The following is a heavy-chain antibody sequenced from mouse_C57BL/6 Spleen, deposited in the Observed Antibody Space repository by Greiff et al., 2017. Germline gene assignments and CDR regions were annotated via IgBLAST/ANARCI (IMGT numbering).Heavy chain of an antibody. CDR1: GYTFTSYW. D-gene: IGHD2-4*01. CDR3: RGYDYDGDWYFDV. CDR2: IDPSDSYT. Sequence: QVQLQQPGAELVMPGASVKLSCKASGYTFTSYWMHWVKQRPGQGLEWIGEIDPSDSYTNYNQKFKGKSTLTVDKSSSTAYMQLSSLTSEDSAVYYCRGYDYDGDWYFDVWGTGTTVTVSS. V-gene: IGHV1-69*01. J-gene: IGHJ1*03.